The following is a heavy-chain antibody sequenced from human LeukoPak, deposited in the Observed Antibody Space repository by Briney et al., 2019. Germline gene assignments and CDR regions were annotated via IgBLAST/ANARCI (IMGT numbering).Heavy chain of an antibody. CDR3: ARGLIQLIDY. CDR1: GLTFSSYW. V-gene: IGHV3-7*01. D-gene: IGHD5-18*01. CDR2: IKQDGSEK. Sequence: GGSLRLSCAASGLTFSSYWMRWVRQAPGKGLEWVANIKQDGSEKNYVDSVKGRFTISRDNAKNSLYLQMNSLRAEDTAVYYCARGLIQLIDYWGQGTLVTVSS. J-gene: IGHJ4*02.